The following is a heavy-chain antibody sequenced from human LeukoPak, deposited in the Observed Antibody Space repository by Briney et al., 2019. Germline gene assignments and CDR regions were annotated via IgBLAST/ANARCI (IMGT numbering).Heavy chain of an antibody. J-gene: IGHJ6*03. CDR3: ARAYVDTAMVGNYMDV. CDR1: GGSISSSSYY. V-gene: IGHV4-39*01. Sequence: KPSETLSLTCTASGGSISSSSYYWGWIRQPPGKGLEWIGSIYYSGSTYYNPSLKSRVTISVDTSKNQFSLKLSSVTAADTAVYYCARAYVDTAMVGNYMDVWGKGTTVTVSS. D-gene: IGHD5-18*01. CDR2: IYYSGST.